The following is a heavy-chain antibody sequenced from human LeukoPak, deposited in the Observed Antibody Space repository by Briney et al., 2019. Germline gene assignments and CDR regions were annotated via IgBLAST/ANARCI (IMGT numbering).Heavy chain of an antibody. D-gene: IGHD3-22*01. CDR1: SGSITSSSYY. CDR3: ARGGVTMMINYFDN. CDR2: LFYSGST. Sequence: PSETLSLTCTVSSGSITSSSYYWGWIRQPPGKGLEWIGSLFYSGSTYYNPSLKSRVTISVDTSKNQFSLKLISVTAADTAVYYCARGGVTMMINYFDNWGQGTLVTVSS. J-gene: IGHJ4*02. V-gene: IGHV4-39*07.